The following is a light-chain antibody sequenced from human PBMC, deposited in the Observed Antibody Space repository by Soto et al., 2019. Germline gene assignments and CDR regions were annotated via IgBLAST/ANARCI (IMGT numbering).Light chain of an antibody. CDR3: CSYAGSTILV. CDR1: SSDVGTYNL. Sequence: QSALTQPASVSGSPGQSITISCTGTSSDVGTYNLVSWYQQHPGKAPKLMIYEVNKRPSGVSNRFSGYKSGNTASLTSSGLQAEDEADYDCCSYAGSTILVFGGGTKVTVL. CDR2: EVN. V-gene: IGLV2-23*02. J-gene: IGLJ1*01.